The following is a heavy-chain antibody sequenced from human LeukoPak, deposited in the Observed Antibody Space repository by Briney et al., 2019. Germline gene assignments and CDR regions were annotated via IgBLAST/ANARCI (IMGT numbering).Heavy chain of an antibody. D-gene: IGHD4/OR15-4a*01. J-gene: IGHJ3*02. CDR3: AIDVDSTMVDAFDI. V-gene: IGHV4-38-2*02. Sequence: SETLSLTCTVSGYSISSGYYWGWIRQPPGKGLEWIGNIYYSGTAYYNPSLKSRVTISLDTSKNKLSLRLTSVTAADTAVYYCAIDVDSTMVDAFDIWGQGTMVTVSS. CDR1: GYSISSGYY. CDR2: IYYSGTA.